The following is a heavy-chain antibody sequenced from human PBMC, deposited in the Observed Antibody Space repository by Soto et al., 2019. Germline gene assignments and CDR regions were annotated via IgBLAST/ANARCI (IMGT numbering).Heavy chain of an antibody. D-gene: IGHD2-8*01. CDR1: GYTFTSYA. CDR3: AREVSYWFDP. V-gene: IGHV1-8*01. J-gene: IGHJ5*02. Sequence: ASVKASCKASGYTFTSYAINWVRQATEQGLEWMGWMNPNSGNTGYAQKFQGRVTMTRNTSISTAYMELSSLRSEDTAVYYCAREVSYWFDPWGQGTLVTVSS. CDR2: MNPNSGNT.